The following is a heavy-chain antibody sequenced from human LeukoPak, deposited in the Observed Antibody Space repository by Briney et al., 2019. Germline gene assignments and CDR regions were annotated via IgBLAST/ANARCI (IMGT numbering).Heavy chain of an antibody. CDR1: DDSITMYY. CDR3: ARIRSKVCRGAY. V-gene: IGHV2-70*04. J-gene: IGHJ4*02. Sequence: TLSLTCTVSDDSITMYYWTWIRQPPGKALEWLARIDWDDDEYYTTSLKTRLTISKDSSRNLVVLTMTNMDPADTATYYCARIRSKVCRGAYWGQGTLVTVSS. D-gene: IGHD2-8*01. CDR2: IDWDDDE.